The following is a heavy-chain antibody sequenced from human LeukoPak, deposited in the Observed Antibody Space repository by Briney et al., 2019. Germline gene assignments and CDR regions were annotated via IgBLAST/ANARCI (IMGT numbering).Heavy chain of an antibody. Sequence: GGSLRLSCIASGFTFDDYAMHWVRQAPGKGLEWVSGIRWNGGSIGYADSVKGRFTISRDNAKNSLHLQMNSLRLEDTALYYCARDLSGGYYDSSGYYQSGYYFDYWGQGTLVTVSS. CDR2: IRWNGGSI. V-gene: IGHV3-9*01. CDR1: GFTFDDYA. CDR3: ARDLSGGYYDSSGYYQSGYYFDY. D-gene: IGHD3-22*01. J-gene: IGHJ4*02.